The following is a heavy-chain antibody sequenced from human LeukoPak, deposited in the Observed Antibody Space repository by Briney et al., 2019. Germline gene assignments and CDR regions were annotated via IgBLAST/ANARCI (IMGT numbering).Heavy chain of an antibody. J-gene: IGHJ5*02. CDR3: LDYGQS. D-gene: IGHD4-17*01. CDR2: IWYDGSNI. V-gene: IGHV3-33*01. Sequence: GGSLRLSCAASGFTFSSYGMHWVRQAPGKGLEWLAVIWYDGSNIYYADPVKGRFAISRDNSKNTLYLQMNSLRAEDTAVYYCLDYGQSWGQGTLVTVSS. CDR1: GFTFSSYG.